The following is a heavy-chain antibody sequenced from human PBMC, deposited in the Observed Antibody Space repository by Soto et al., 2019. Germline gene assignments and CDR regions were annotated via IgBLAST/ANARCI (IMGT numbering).Heavy chain of an antibody. CDR1: GDSVSSNSAA. CDR3: ARGYCSGGSCSSSLKNWFGP. CDR2: TYYRSKWYN. J-gene: IGHJ5*02. D-gene: IGHD2-15*01. V-gene: IGHV6-1*01. Sequence: SQTLSLTCAISGDSVSSNSAAWNWIRQSPSRGLEWLGRTYYRSKWYNDYAVSVKSRITINPDTSKNQFSLQLNSVTPEDTAVYYCARGYCSGGSCSSSLKNWFGPWGQGTLVTVSS.